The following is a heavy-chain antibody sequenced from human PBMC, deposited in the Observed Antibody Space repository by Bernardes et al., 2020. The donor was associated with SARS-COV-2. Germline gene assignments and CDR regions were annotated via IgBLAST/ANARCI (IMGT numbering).Heavy chain of an antibody. Sequence: SETLSLTCTVSGGSVSSGSDYWGWIRQPPGKGLEWIGSVSYSEITYYNPSLKSRVTISVDTSKNQFSLKVSSVTAADTAVYYCARGKTSIFGVLLPGEFDPWGQGTLVTVSS. V-gene: IGHV4-39*01. D-gene: IGHD3-3*01. J-gene: IGHJ5*02. CDR1: GGSVSSGSDY. CDR2: VSYSEIT. CDR3: ARGKTSIFGVLLPGEFDP.